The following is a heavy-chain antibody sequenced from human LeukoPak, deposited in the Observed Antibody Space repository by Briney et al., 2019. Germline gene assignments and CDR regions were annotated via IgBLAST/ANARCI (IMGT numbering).Heavy chain of an antibody. CDR1: GFTFNSYW. J-gene: IGHJ6*02. CDR3: ARVVMVRGANCGMDV. Sequence: PGGSLRLSCAASGFTFNSYWMSWVRQAPGKGLEWVANIKQDGSEKYYVDSVKGRFTISRDNAKNSLYLEMNSLRAEDTAVYYCARVVMVRGANCGMDVWGQGTTVTVSS. CDR2: IKQDGSEK. D-gene: IGHD3-10*01. V-gene: IGHV3-7*01.